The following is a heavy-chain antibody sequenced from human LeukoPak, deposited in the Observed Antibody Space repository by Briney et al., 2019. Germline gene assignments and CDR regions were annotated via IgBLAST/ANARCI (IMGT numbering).Heavy chain of an antibody. V-gene: IGHV4-39*01. CDR3: ARLLYYDILTGYYKDWFDP. CDR2: IYYSGST. D-gene: IGHD3-9*01. Sequence: PSETLSLTCTVSGGSISSSSYYWGWIRQPPGKGLEWIGSIYYSGSTYYNPSLKSRVTISVDTSKNQFSLKLSSVTAADTAVYYCARLLYYDILTGYYKDWFDPWGQGTLVTVSS. J-gene: IGHJ5*02. CDR1: GGSISSSSYY.